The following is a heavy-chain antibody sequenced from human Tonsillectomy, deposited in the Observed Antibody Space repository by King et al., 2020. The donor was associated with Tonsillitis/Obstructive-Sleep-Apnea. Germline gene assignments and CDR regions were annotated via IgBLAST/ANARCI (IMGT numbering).Heavy chain of an antibody. Sequence: VQLVESGGGLVQPGGSLRLSCVVSGFTFSSYEMNWVRQAPGKGLEWISYISRSGSTIYYADSVKGRFTISRDNAKNSLYLQMNSLRAEDTAVYYCARGGEVLARFDSWGQGTLVPVSS. CDR2: ISRSGSTI. J-gene: IGHJ4*02. CDR3: ARGGEVLARFDS. CDR1: GFTFSSYE. V-gene: IGHV3-48*03. D-gene: IGHD3-16*01.